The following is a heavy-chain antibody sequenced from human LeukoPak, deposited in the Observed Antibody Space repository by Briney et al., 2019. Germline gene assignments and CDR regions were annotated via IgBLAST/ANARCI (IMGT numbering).Heavy chain of an antibody. Sequence: GGSLTLSCVVSGFTFSPYSMNWVRQAPGKGLEWVAYISGRTSTIYYADSVYGRFTISRDNAKNSLYLQMNSLRAEDTAVYYCAATYGSGSRGDAFDIWGQGTMVTVSS. CDR1: GFTFSPYS. D-gene: IGHD3-10*01. CDR3: AATYGSGSRGDAFDI. CDR2: ISGRTSTI. J-gene: IGHJ3*02. V-gene: IGHV3-48*01.